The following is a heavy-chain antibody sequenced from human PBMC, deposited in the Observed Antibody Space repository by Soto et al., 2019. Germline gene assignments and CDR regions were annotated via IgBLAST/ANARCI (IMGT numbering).Heavy chain of an antibody. J-gene: IGHJ4*02. CDR3: ASADFDY. CDR2: IYPGGSI. V-gene: IGHV4-4*02. CDR1: DGSISSSNW. Sequence: QVQLQESGPGLVKPSGTLSLTCAVSDGSISSSNWWNWVRQPPGKGLEWIGEIYPGGSINYNPSLKSRLTISVDKSKNQISLNPTSVTAADTAVYYCASADFDYWGQGTLVTVSS.